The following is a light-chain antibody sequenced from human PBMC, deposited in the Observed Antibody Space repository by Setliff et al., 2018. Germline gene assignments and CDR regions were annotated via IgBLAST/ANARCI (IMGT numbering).Light chain of an antibody. V-gene: IGLV2-14*01. CDR1: SSDVGGYNY. CDR2: DVS. CDR3: SSYTSSGTVV. J-gene: IGLJ2*01. Sequence: QSVLTQPASVSGSPGQSITISCTGTSSDVGGYNYVSWYQQHPGKAPKLMIYDVSKRPSGVSNRFSGSKSGNTASLTISGLQAEDEADYYCSSYTSSGTVVFGGGTK.